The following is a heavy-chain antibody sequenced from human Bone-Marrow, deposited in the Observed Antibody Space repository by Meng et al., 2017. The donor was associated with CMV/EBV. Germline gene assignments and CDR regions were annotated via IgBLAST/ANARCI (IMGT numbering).Heavy chain of an antibody. CDR1: GFTFSSYW. V-gene: IGHV3-74*01. D-gene: IGHD2-2*01. CDR3: ARPSSMGAFDI. J-gene: IGHJ3*02. Sequence: GGSLRLSCAASGFTFSSYWMHWVRQAPGKGLVWVSRINSDGSSTSYADSVKGRFTISRDNAKNTLYLQMNSLRAEDTAVYYCARPSSMGAFDIWGQGTMVTVSS. CDR2: INSDGSST.